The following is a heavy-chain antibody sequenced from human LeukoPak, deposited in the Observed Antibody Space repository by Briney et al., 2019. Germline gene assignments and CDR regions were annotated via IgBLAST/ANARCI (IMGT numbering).Heavy chain of an antibody. Sequence: KAGGSLRLSCAASGFSFSTSWMHWVRQGPGKGLVWVSRISDDGSDILYADSVKGRFTVSRDNAKNTLYLQMNSLRAEDTALYYCARDRGGWGPTTFNFWGQGTLVTVSS. CDR2: ISDDGSDI. D-gene: IGHD3-10*01. V-gene: IGHV3-74*01. J-gene: IGHJ4*02. CDR1: GFSFSTSW. CDR3: ARDRGGWGPTTFNF.